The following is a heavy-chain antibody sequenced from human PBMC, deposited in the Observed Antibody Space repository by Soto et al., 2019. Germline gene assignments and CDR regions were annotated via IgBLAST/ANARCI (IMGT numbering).Heavy chain of an antibody. CDR2: IYYSGST. D-gene: IGHD3-22*01. Sequence: SETLSLTCTVSGGSISSGDYYWSWIRQPPGKGLEWIGYIYYSGSTYYNPSLKSRVTISVDTSKNQFSLKLSSVTAADTAVYYCARTNYYDSSGYYYWGQGTLVTVSS. J-gene: IGHJ4*02. CDR3: ARTNYYDSSGYYY. CDR1: GGSISSGDYY. V-gene: IGHV4-30-4*01.